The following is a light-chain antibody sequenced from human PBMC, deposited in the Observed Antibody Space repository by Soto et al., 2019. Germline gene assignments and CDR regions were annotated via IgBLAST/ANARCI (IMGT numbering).Light chain of an antibody. V-gene: IGLV1-51*01. CDR2: DNN. Sequence: QSVLTQPHSVSAAPGQKVTISCSGSSSNIGSNYVSWYQQLPGAAPKLLIYDNNKRPSGIPDRFSGSKSGTSATLGITGLQTGDEADYYCGTWDSSLSAGVVFGGGTKVTVL. J-gene: IGLJ2*01. CDR1: SSNIGSNY. CDR3: GTWDSSLSAGVV.